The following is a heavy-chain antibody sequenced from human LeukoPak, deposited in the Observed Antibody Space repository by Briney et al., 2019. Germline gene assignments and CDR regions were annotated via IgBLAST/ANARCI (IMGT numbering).Heavy chain of an antibody. V-gene: IGHV3-20*04. CDR1: GFTFDDYG. CDR3: ARVDGYNWYYFDY. Sequence: GGSLRLSCAASGFTFDDYGISWVRQAPGKGLEWVSGINWNGGSTGYADSVKGRFTISRDNAKNSLYLQVNSLRAEDTALYYCARVDGYNWYYFDYWGQGTLVTVSS. CDR2: INWNGGST. J-gene: IGHJ4*02. D-gene: IGHD5-24*01.